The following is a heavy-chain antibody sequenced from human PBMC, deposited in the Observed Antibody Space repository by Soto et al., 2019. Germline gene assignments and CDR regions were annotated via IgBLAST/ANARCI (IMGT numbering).Heavy chain of an antibody. Sequence: GGSLRLSCAASGFTFDDYAMHWVRQAPGKGLEWVSGISWSSGSIAYADSVQGRFTISRDNAKNSLFLQMNSLRGEDTALYYCAREVGYTYGPYYYEGLDVWGQGTAVTVSS. V-gene: IGHV3-9*01. J-gene: IGHJ6*02. CDR3: AREVGYTYGPYYYEGLDV. D-gene: IGHD5-18*01. CDR2: ISWSSGSI. CDR1: GFTFDDYA.